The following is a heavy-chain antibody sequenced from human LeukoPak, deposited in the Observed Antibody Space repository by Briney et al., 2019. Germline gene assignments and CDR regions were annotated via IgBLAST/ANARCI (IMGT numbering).Heavy chain of an antibody. CDR2: SRNKANSFTT. D-gene: IGHD1-26*01. CDR1: GFTLSDHY. J-gene: IGHJ4*02. V-gene: IGHV3-72*01. Sequence: PGGSLRLSCAASGFTLSDHYIDWVRQARGKGLEWVGRSRNKANSFTTEYAASVKGRFTISRDDSKNSLYLQVNSLKTEDTAVYYCTRSSGRSVFDYWGQGTLVAVSS. CDR3: TRSSGRSVFDY.